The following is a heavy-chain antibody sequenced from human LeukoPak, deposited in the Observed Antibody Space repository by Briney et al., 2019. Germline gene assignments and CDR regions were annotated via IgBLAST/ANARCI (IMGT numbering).Heavy chain of an antibody. J-gene: IGHJ4*02. CDR1: GYTFTGYY. Sequence: SVKVSCKASGYTFTGYYMHWVRQAPGQGLEWMGGIIPIFGTANYAQKFQGRVTITADKSTSTAYMELSSLRSEDTAVYYCARGVIADYYFDYWGQGTLVTVSS. CDR3: ARGVIADYYFDY. D-gene: IGHD6-13*01. V-gene: IGHV1-69*06. CDR2: IIPIFGTA.